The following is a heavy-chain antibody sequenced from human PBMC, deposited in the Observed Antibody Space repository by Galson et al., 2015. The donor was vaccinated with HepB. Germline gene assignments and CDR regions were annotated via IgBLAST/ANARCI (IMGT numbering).Heavy chain of an antibody. CDR3: ATATDIVATSLDY. D-gene: IGHD5-12*01. Sequence: SVKVSCKVSGYTLTELSMHWVRQAPGKGLEWMGGFDPEDGETIYAQKFQGRVTMTEDTSTDTAYMELSSLRSEDTAVYYCATATDIVATSLDYWGQGTLVTVSS. CDR2: FDPEDGET. V-gene: IGHV1-24*01. J-gene: IGHJ4*02. CDR1: GYTLTELS.